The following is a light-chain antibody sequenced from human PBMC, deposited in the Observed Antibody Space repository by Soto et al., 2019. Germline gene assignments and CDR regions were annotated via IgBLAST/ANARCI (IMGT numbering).Light chain of an antibody. Sequence: DIQMTQSPSTLSASVGDRVTITCRASQSISSWLAWYQQKPGKAPKLLIYDASGLESGVPSRFSGSGSGTEFTLTISCLQPDDFATYYCQLYHPWGTFGPGTKV. V-gene: IGKV1-5*01. CDR1: QSISSW. CDR3: QLYHPWGT. J-gene: IGKJ1*01. CDR2: DAS.